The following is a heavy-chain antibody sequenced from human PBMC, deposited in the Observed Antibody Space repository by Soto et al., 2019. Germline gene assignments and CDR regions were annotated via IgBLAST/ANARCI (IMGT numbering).Heavy chain of an antibody. CDR1: GGTFSSYA. Sequence: SVKVSCKASGGTFSSYAISWVRQAPGQGLEWVGGIIPIFGTANYAQKFQGRVTITADESTSTAYMELSSLRSEDTAVYYCASWYSSGWYPCLSYWGQGTLVTVSS. CDR3: ASWYSSGWYPCLSY. J-gene: IGHJ4*02. D-gene: IGHD6-19*01. CDR2: IIPIFGTA. V-gene: IGHV1-69*13.